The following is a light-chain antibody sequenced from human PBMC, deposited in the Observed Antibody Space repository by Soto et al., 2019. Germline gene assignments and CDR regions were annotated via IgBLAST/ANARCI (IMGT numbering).Light chain of an antibody. J-gene: IGKJ4*01. Sequence: DIQMTQSPSSLSASVGDRVTITCRASQDIASWLAWYQQKPGKAPNLLIYSASSLQSGVPSRFSGDGSETEFTLTISSLQPEDFATYYCQQADSFPLTFGGGTKVEL. V-gene: IGKV1-12*01. CDR1: QDIASW. CDR2: SAS. CDR3: QQADSFPLT.